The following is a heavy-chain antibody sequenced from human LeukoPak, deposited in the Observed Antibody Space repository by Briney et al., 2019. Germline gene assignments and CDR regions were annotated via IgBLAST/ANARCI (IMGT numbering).Heavy chain of an antibody. Sequence: PSEILSLTCAVYGGSFSGYYWSWIRQPPGKGLEWIGEINHSGSTNYNPSLKSRVTISVDTSKNQFSLKLSSVTAADTAVYYCAREDVDTAMVTKLDYWGQGTLVTVSS. J-gene: IGHJ4*02. CDR1: GGSFSGYY. D-gene: IGHD5-18*01. CDR2: INHSGST. V-gene: IGHV4-34*01. CDR3: AREDVDTAMVTKLDY.